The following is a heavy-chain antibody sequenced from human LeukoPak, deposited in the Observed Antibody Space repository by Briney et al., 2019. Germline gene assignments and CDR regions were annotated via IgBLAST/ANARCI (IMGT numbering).Heavy chain of an antibody. D-gene: IGHD5-24*01. V-gene: IGHV1-18*01. CDR1: GYTFTSYG. J-gene: IGHJ4*02. CDR3: AREGLSTVEMATIPFDY. CDR2: ISAYNGNT. Sequence: GASVKVSCKASGYTFTSYGISWVRQAPGQGLEWMGWISAYNGNTNYAQKLQGRVTMTTDTSTSTAYMELRSLRSDDTAVYYCAREGLSTVEMATIPFDYWGQGTLVTVSS.